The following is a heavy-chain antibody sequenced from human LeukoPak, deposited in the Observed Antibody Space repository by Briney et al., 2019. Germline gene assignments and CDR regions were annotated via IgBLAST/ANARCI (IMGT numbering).Heavy chain of an antibody. D-gene: IGHD3-16*02. CDR1: GYTFTSYG. CDR2: ISAYNGNT. CDR3: ARDDGITFGGVIVISGSLDY. Sequence: ASVKVSCKASGYTFTSYGINWVRQAPGQGLEWMGWISAYNGNTNYAHELQGRVTMTTDTSTSTAYMELRSLTSDDTAVYYCARDDGITFGGVIVISGSLDYWGQGTLVTVSS. J-gene: IGHJ4*02. V-gene: IGHV1-18*01.